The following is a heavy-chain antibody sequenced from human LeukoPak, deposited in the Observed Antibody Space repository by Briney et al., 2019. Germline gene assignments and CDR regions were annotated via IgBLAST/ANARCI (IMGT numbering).Heavy chain of an antibody. Sequence: GGSLRLSCAASGFTFSSYSMHWVRQAPGKGLEWVAFIRNDGSTKYYADSVKGRFTISRDNSKNTLNLQMDSLRAEDTAVYYCAKDGVGRNYAAFEIWGQGTMVTVSS. CDR2: IRNDGSTK. D-gene: IGHD3-3*01. CDR1: GFTFSSYS. CDR3: AKDGVGRNYAAFEI. J-gene: IGHJ3*02. V-gene: IGHV3-30*02.